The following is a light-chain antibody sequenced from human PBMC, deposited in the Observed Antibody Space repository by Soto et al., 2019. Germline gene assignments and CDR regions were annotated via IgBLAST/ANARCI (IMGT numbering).Light chain of an antibody. CDR3: QQYNNWPPWT. J-gene: IGKJ3*01. V-gene: IGKV3-15*01. CDR2: GAS. Sequence: EIVMTQSPATLSVSPGERATLSCRASQSVSSNLAWYQQKPGQAPRLLIYGASTRATGIPARFSGSGSGTEFTLNISSLQSEDFAVYYCQQYNNWPPWTFGPGTKVDIK. CDR1: QSVSSN.